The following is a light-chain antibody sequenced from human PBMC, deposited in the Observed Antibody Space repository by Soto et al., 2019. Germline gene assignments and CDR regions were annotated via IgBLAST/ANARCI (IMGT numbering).Light chain of an antibody. CDR1: NIGSKS. J-gene: IGLJ1*01. V-gene: IGLV3-21*02. Sequence: SYELPQPPSVSVAPGQTARITCVGNNIGSKSVHWYQQKPGQAPVLVVYDCSDRPSGIPERFSGSNSGNTATLTISRVEAGDQADYYCQVWDSSSDHYVFGTGTKVTVL. CDR3: QVWDSSSDHYV. CDR2: DCS.